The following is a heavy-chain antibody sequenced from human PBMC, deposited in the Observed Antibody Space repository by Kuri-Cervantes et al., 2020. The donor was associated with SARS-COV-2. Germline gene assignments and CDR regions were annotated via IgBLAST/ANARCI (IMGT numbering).Heavy chain of an antibody. CDR3: ARIGPLYYYYYYMDV. CDR2: IYHSGST. Sequence: SETLSLTCTVSGYSISSGYYWGWIRQPPGKGLEWIGSIYHSGSTYYNPSLKSRVTISVDTSKNQFSLKLSPVTAADTAVYYCARIGPLYYYYYYMDVWGKGTTVTVSS. V-gene: IGHV4-38-2*02. CDR1: GYSISSGYY. D-gene: IGHD6-25*01. J-gene: IGHJ6*03.